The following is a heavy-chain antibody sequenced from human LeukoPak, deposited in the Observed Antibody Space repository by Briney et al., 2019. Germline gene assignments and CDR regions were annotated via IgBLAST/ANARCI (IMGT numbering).Heavy chain of an antibody. D-gene: IGHD5-12*01. J-gene: IGHJ4*02. CDR1: GGSISSYY. V-gene: IGHV4-4*07. CDR3: ASLSVAITEGGFDY. Sequence: KTSETLSLTCTVSGGSISSYYWSWIRQPAGKGLEWIGRIYTSGSTDYNPSLKSRVTMSVDTSKNQFSLKLSSVTAADTAVYYCASLSVAITEGGFDYWGQGTLVTVSS. CDR2: IYTSGST.